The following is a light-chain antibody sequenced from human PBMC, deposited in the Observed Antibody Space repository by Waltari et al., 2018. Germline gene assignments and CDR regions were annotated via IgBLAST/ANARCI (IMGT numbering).Light chain of an antibody. J-gene: IGKJ4*01. CDR1: QSVSNY. CDR3: QQRSTWPILT. Sequence: EIVLTQSPATLSLSPGERATLSCRASQSVSNYLAWYQQRPGQAPRLLIYDASDRATGIPGRFSGSGSGTDFTLTISSLGPEDFASYYCQQRSTWPILTFGGGTKVEVK. V-gene: IGKV3-11*01. CDR2: DAS.